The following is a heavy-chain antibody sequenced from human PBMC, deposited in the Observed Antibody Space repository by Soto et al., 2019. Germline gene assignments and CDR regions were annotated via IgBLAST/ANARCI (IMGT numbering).Heavy chain of an antibody. CDR3: ATDMAVKHNYDYCGMDV. CDR2: IKRKVDGGTT. D-gene: IGHD2-21*01. CDR1: GFTFSNAW. J-gene: IGHJ6*02. V-gene: IGHV3-15*01. Sequence: GGSLRLSCAASGFTFSNAWMNWVRQPPGKGLEWIGRIKRKVDGGTTDYAAPVKVRFNISRDDSKNTLYLQMKSLKTEDTAVDLCATDMAVKHNYDYCGMDVWGQGTKVTVSS.